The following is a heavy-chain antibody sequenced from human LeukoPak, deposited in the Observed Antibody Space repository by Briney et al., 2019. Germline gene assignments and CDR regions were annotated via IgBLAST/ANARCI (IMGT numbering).Heavy chain of an antibody. CDR1: GYTLTELS. D-gene: IGHD5-24*01. V-gene: IGHV1-24*01. CDR3: ATVQRWLQYYFDY. Sequence: GASVKVSCKVSGYTLTELSMHWVRQAPGRGLEWMGGFDPEDGETIYAQKFQGRVTMTEDTSTDTAYMELSSLRSEDTAVYYCATVQRWLQYYFDYWGQGTLVTVSS. J-gene: IGHJ4*02. CDR2: FDPEDGET.